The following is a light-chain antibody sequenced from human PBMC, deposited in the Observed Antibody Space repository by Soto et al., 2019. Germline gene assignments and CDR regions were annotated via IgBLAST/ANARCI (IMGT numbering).Light chain of an antibody. CDR3: SSYTSSSTLVV. J-gene: IGLJ2*01. V-gene: IGLV2-14*01. CDR1: XXXXGGYNY. Sequence: QSVXTQPASVSGXXXXSXXXXXXGXXXXXGGYNYVSWYQQHPGKAPKLMIYDVSNRPSGVSNRFSGSKSGNTASLTISGLQAEDEADYYCSSYTSSSTLVVFGGGTKLTVL. CDR2: DVS.